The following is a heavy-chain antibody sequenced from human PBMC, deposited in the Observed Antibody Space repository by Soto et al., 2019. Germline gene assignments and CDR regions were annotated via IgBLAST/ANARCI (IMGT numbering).Heavy chain of an antibody. J-gene: IGHJ4*02. CDR3: VRARQLFRLDS. Sequence: EVQLVESGGGLVQPGESLRLSCAASGLTFRSYWMHWVRQAPGKGLVWVSRINTDGSVAMYVDSVKGRFTISRDNAKNTLLPHMHSLRAEDTAVYYCVRARQLFRLDSWGQGTLVTVSS. D-gene: IGHD5-12*01. V-gene: IGHV3-74*03. CDR1: GLTFRSYW. CDR2: INTDGSVA.